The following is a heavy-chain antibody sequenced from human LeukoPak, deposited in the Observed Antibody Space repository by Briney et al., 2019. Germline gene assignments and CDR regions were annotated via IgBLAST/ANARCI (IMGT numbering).Heavy chain of an antibody. J-gene: IGHJ4*02. Sequence: GGSPRLSCAASGFTFSSYSMNWVRQAPGKGLEWVSSINTRSYIYSADSVKGRFTISRDNDKNSVYLQMNSLRAEDTAVYCCAREGGYCYGASCRFFDSWGQGTLLTVSS. V-gene: IGHV3-21*01. D-gene: IGHD2-15*01. CDR2: INTRSYI. CDR1: GFTFSSYS. CDR3: AREGGYCYGASCRFFDS.